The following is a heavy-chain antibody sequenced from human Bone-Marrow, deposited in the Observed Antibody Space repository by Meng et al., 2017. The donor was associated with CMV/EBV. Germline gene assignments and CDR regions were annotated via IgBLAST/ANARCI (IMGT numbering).Heavy chain of an antibody. CDR1: GYTFTSYD. CDR3: ARGLTKRRGGQYYFDY. CDR2: MNPNSGNT. D-gene: IGHD1-1*01. V-gene: IGHV1-8*03. Sequence: ASVKVSCKASGYTFTSYDINWVRQATGQGLEWMGWMNPNSGNTGYAQKFQGRVTFTRNSSISTSYMKLSSLRSEDTAVYYCARGLTKRRGGQYYFDYWGQGTLVTVSS. J-gene: IGHJ4*02.